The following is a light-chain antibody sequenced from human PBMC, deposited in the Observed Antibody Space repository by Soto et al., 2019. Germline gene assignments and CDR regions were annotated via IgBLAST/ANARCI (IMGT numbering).Light chain of an antibody. Sequence: QSALTQPASVSGSPGQSITISCTGTSSDVGGYKFVSWYQHHPGKAPKLMIYEISNRPPGVSDRFSGSKSGNTASLTISGLQAEDEADYYCSSYTSSGTGVFGGGTKLTVL. CDR3: SSYTSSGTGV. CDR1: SSDVGGYKF. CDR2: EIS. J-gene: IGLJ3*02. V-gene: IGLV2-14*01.